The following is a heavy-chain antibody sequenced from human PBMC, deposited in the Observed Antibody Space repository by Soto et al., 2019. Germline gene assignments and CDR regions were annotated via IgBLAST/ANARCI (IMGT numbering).Heavy chain of an antibody. J-gene: IGHJ6*02. D-gene: IGHD6-13*01. CDR1: GGSMRSYY. CDR2: IYYSGST. CDR3: AREGSSSWSGDYGMDV. V-gene: IGHV4-59*01. Sequence: QVQLQESGPGLVKPSETLSLTCTVSGGSMRSYYWSWIRQPPGKGLAWIGYIYYSGSTNYNPSLKSRVTMSVDTSRNQFSLKLTSVTAADTAVYYCAREGSSSWSGDYGMDVWGQGTTVTVSS.